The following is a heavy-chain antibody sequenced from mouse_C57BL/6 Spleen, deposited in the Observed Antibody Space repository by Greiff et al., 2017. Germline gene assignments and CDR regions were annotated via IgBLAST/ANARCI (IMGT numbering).Heavy chain of an antibody. V-gene: IGHV1-26*01. Sequence: EVQLQQSGPELVKPGASVKISCKASGYTFTDYYMNWVKQSHGKSLEWSGDINPNDGGTSYNQKFKGKATLTVDKSSSTAYMELRSPTSKDSAVYYCARSLYYYGSSYGWYFDVWGTGTTVTVSS. CDR2: INPNDGGT. D-gene: IGHD1-1*01. CDR3: ARSLYYYGSSYGWYFDV. J-gene: IGHJ1*03. CDR1: GYTFTDYY.